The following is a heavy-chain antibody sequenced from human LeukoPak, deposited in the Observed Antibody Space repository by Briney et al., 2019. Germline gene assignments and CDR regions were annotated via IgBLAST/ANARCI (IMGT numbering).Heavy chain of an antibody. V-gene: IGHV4-59*01. CDR2: IYNSGST. CDR3: ARALRLWGGNSGIAFDI. J-gene: IGHJ3*02. CDR1: GGSLSSYY. Sequence: SETLSLTCTVSGGSLSSYYCSWIRQPPGKGLEWIGYIYNSGSTNYNHSLTSRVTISEDMSNNQFSLKLSSVTAADTAVYYCARALRLWGGNSGIAFDIWGQGTMVTVSS. D-gene: IGHD4-23*01.